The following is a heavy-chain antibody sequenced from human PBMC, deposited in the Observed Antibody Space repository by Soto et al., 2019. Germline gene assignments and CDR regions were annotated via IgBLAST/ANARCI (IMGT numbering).Heavy chain of an antibody. Sequence: EVQLLESGGGLVQPGGSLRLSCAASGFTFSSYAMSWVRQAPGKGLEWFSAISGSGGSTYYADSVKGRFTISRDNSENTMYVQMNSLRAEDTAVYYCATRSGYSGYDNPFGYWGQGTLVTVSS. V-gene: IGHV3-23*01. CDR3: ATRSGYSGYDNPFGY. D-gene: IGHD5-12*01. CDR2: ISGSGGST. CDR1: GFTFSSYA. J-gene: IGHJ4*02.